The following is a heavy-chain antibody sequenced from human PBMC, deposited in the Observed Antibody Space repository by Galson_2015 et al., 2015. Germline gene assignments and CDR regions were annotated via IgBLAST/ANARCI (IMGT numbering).Heavy chain of an antibody. V-gene: IGHV3-53*01. J-gene: IGHJ4*02. Sequence: SLRLSCAASGFSVNSNYMSWVRQAPGKGLEWVSVIYSGGSTNHADSVKGRFAISRDISKNTLNLQMNSLRVEGTAVYYCARAGSHSSGWNAYEYWGQGALVTVSS. CDR1: GFSVNSNY. CDR2: IYSGGST. D-gene: IGHD6-19*01. CDR3: ARAGSHSSGWNAYEY.